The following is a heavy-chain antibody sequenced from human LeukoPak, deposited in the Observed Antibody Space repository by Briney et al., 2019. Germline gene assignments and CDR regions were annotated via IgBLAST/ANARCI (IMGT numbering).Heavy chain of an antibody. V-gene: IGHV3-33*01. CDR2: IQTDGGDK. CDR3: AREDGPTCVGRFVH. D-gene: IGHD1-26*01. Sequence: PGRSLRLSCAASGFSFANYGMNWVRQAPDKGLEWVTFIQTDGGDKYYADSVKGRFTVSRDNSKNTVFLQVNNVKAEDTAVYFCAREDGPTCVGRFVHWGLGTLVTVSS. J-gene: IGHJ5*02. CDR1: GFSFANYG.